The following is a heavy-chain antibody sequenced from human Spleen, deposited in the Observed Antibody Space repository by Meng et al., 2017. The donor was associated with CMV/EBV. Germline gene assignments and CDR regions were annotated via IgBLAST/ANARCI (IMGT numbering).Heavy chain of an antibody. CDR1: GYTFTSYY. V-gene: IGHV1-2*02. Sequence: ASVKVSCKASGYTFTSYYMHWVRQAPGQGLEGMGWINPNSGGTNYAQKFQGRVTMTRDTSISTAYMELSRLRSDVTAVYYCARDRVGGSGSYLSYYYYGMDVWGQGTTVTVSS. CDR2: INPNSGGT. CDR3: ARDRVGGSGSYLSYYYYGMDV. J-gene: IGHJ6*02. D-gene: IGHD3-10*01.